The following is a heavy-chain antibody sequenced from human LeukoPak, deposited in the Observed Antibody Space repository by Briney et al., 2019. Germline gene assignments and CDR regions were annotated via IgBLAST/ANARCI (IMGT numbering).Heavy chain of an antibody. V-gene: IGHV4-34*01. J-gene: IGHJ4*02. CDR1: GGSFSGYY. CDR2: INHSGST. D-gene: IGHD3-3*01. CDR3: ARGGDFWSGYPHTLDY. Sequence: LXLTCAVYGGSFSGYYWSWIRQPPGKGLEWIGEINHSGSTNYNPSLKSRVTISVDTSKNQFSLKLSSVTAADTAVYYCARGGDFWSGYPHTLDYWGQGTLVTVSS.